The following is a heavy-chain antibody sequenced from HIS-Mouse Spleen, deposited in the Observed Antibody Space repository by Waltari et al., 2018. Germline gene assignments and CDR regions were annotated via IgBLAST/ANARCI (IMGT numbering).Heavy chain of an antibody. Sequence: QLQLQESGPGLVKPSETLSLTCTVAGSPISSIRYYWGWIRQPPGKGLEWIGGIYYSGSTYYNPSLKSRVTISVDTSKNQFSLKLSSVTAADTAVYYCAYGDYFDYWGQGTLVTVSS. CDR1: GSPISSIRYY. D-gene: IGHD4-17*01. J-gene: IGHJ4*02. CDR2: IYYSGST. V-gene: IGHV4-39*01. CDR3: AYGDYFDY.